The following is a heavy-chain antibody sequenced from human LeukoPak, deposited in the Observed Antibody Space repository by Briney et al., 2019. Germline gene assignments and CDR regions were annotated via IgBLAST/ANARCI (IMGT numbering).Heavy chain of an antibody. CDR2: INHSGST. CDR3: AIDLGPYCSSTSCFEEYFQH. D-gene: IGHD2-2*01. CDR1: GGSFSGYY. Sequence: PSETLSLTCAVYGGSFSGYYWSWIRQPPGKGLEWIGEINHSGSTNYNPSLKSRVTISVDTSKNQFSLKLSSVTAADTAVYYCAIDLGPYCSSTSCFEEYFQHWGQGTLVTVSS. J-gene: IGHJ1*01. V-gene: IGHV4-34*01.